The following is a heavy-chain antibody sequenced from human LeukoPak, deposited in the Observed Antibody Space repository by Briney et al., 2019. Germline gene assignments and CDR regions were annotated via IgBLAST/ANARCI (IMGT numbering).Heavy chain of an antibody. J-gene: IGHJ4*02. CDR1: GFTFSSYG. CDR3: AKDQWVVREYYFDY. D-gene: IGHD3-10*01. CDR2: ISYDGS. Sequence: PGGSLRLSCAASGFTFSSYGMHWVRQAPGKGLEWVAVISYDGSTYADSVKGRFTISRDNSKNTLYLQMNSLRAEDTAVYYCAKDQWVVREYYFDYWGQGTLVTVSS. V-gene: IGHV3-30*18.